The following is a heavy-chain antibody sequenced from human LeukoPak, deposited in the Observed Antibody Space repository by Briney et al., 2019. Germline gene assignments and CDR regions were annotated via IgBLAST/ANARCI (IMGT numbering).Heavy chain of an antibody. CDR3: ATAPGYSGYDPCPPHWFDP. D-gene: IGHD5-12*01. CDR2: ISSSSSYI. J-gene: IGHJ5*02. Sequence: PGGSLRLSCAASGFTFSSYSMNWVRQAPGKGLEWVSSISSSSSYIYYADSVKGRFTISRDNAKNSLYLQMNSLRAEDTAVYYCATAPGYSGYDPCPPHWFDPWGQGTLVTVSS. V-gene: IGHV3-21*01. CDR1: GFTFSSYS.